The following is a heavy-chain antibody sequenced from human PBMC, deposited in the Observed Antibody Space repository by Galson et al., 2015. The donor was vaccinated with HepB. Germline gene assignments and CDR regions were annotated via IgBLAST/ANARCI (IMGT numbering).Heavy chain of an antibody. CDR3: AKARSSGWFEVDY. CDR2: ISYDGSNK. Sequence: SLRLSCAASGFTFSSYGMHWVRQAPGKGLEWVAVISYDGSNKYYADSVKGRFTISRDNSKNTLYLQMNSLRAEDTAVYYCAKARSSGWFEVDYWGQGTLVTVSS. V-gene: IGHV3-30*18. J-gene: IGHJ4*02. D-gene: IGHD6-19*01. CDR1: GFTFSSYG.